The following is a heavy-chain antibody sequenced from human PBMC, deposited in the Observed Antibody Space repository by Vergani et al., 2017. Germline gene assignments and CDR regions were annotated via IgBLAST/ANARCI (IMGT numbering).Heavy chain of an antibody. Sequence: QVQRVQSGAEVKKPGSSVKVSCKASGGTFSSYAISWVRQAPGQGLEWMGRIIPIFGTANYAQKFQGRVTITADESTSTAYMVLSSLRSEDTAVYYCAGLNGLEDYYGMDVWGQGTTVTVSS. CDR2: IIPIFGTA. D-gene: IGHD1-1*01. CDR1: GGTFSSYA. CDR3: AGLNGLEDYYGMDV. V-gene: IGHV1-69*13. J-gene: IGHJ6*02.